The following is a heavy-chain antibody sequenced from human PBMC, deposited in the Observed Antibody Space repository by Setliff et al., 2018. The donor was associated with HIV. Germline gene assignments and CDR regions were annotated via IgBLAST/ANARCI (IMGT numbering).Heavy chain of an antibody. Sequence: GGSLRLSCAASGFTFSSYGMHWVRQAPGRGLEWVGYITYDGSHQFYPDSLKGRFTISRDNSKNTLYLQMNSLRPEDTALYYCAKDVGGGSGHYPLYMDVWGQGALVTVSS. V-gene: IGHV3-30*02. CDR3: AKDVGGGSGHYPLYMDV. CDR2: ITYDGSHQ. J-gene: IGHJ4*02. D-gene: IGHD3-3*01. CDR1: GFTFSSYG.